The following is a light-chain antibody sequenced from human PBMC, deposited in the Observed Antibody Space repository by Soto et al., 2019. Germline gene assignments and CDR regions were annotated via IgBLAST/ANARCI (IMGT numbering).Light chain of an antibody. Sequence: EIEMAQSPGTRTVYPRGSATLSCRASQSVSSSYLAWYQQKPGQAPRLLIYGASSRATGIPDRFSGSGSGTDFTLTISRLEPEDFAVYYCHQYDSWTFGQGTKVDI. V-gene: IGKV3-20*01. CDR3: HQYDSWT. J-gene: IGKJ1*01. CDR1: QSVSSSY. CDR2: GAS.